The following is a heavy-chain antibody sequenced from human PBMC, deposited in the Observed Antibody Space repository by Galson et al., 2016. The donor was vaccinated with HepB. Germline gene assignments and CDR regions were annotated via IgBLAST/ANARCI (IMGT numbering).Heavy chain of an antibody. V-gene: IGHV3-23*01. Sequence: SLRLSCAASGFTFRSYAMNWVRQAPGKGLEWVSAISGSGVRTYYADSVKGRFTISKDDSKNTLYLQMNSLRSEDTAVYYCTNGGSRGDAFEFLGQGTLVTVSS. D-gene: IGHD2-15*01. CDR1: GFTFRSYA. CDR3: TNGGSRGDAFEF. CDR2: ISGSGVRT. J-gene: IGHJ3*01.